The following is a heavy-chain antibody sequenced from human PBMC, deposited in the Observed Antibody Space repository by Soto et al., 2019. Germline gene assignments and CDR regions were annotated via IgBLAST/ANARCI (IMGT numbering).Heavy chain of an antibody. Sequence: EVQLVGSGGGLVQPGGSLRLSCAASGFTVSSNYMNWVRQAPGKGLEWVSSIYGAASTYYADSVKGRFTISRDNSKNTLYLQMNSLRAEDTAVYYCARDGPSRCRYYFDYWGQGTLVTVSS. CDR2: IYGAAST. CDR1: GFTVSSNY. D-gene: IGHD2-15*01. CDR3: ARDGPSRCRYYFDY. V-gene: IGHV3-66*01. J-gene: IGHJ4*02.